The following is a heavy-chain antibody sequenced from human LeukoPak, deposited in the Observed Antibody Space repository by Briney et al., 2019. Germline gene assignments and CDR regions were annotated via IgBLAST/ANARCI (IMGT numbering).Heavy chain of an antibody. J-gene: IGHJ3*02. CDR3: ATQGGGDNNFWRGYYTGRDENAFNI. D-gene: IGHD3-3*01. V-gene: IGHV1-18*01. CDR1: GYSENFYG. CDR2: ISAQHGQT. Sequence: ASVKVSCKTSGYSENFYGITWVRQVAGQGLEWMGWISAQHGQTEYAPNSQDRVTMTTDTYTNTAYMELRSLRSEDTAIYYCATQGGGDNNFWRGYYTGRDENAFNIWGQGTMVTVSS.